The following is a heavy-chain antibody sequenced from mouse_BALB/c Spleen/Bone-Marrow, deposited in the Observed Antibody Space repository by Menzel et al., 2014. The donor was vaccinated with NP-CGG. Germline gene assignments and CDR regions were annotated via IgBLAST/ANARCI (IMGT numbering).Heavy chain of an antibody. CDR2: ISGYYGDA. Sequence: VQLQESGAKLVRPGVSVKISCKGSGYTFTDHAIHWVKRSHAKSLEWIGVISGYYGDAIYNQKFKGKATMTVDKSSSTAYMELARLTSKDSAIYYCARSGKVRNAMDYWGQGTPVTVSS. V-gene: IGHV1S137*01. J-gene: IGHJ4*01. D-gene: IGHD2-14*01. CDR3: ARSGKVRNAMDY. CDR1: GYTFTDHA.